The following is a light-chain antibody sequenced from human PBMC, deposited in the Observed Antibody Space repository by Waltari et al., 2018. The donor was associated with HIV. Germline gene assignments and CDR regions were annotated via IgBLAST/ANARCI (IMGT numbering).Light chain of an antibody. CDR1: RSNIGSNY. CDR3: AAWDGSLSNYV. Sequence: QSVLTQPPSASGTPGQRVTVSCSGSRSNIGSNYVYWYQQLPGTAPKLLIYSNYQRPAGVPDRFSGSKSGTSASLAISGLRSEDEADYYCAAWDGSLSNYVFGTGTKVTVL. J-gene: IGLJ1*01. V-gene: IGLV1-47*01. CDR2: SNY.